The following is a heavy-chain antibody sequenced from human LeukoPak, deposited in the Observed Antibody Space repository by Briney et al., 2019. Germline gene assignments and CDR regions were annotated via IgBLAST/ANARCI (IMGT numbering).Heavy chain of an antibody. D-gene: IGHD6-19*01. Sequence: SETLSLTCTVSGGSISSYYWSWIRQPPGKGLEWIGYIYYSGSTNYNPSLKSRVSISVDASKNQFSLKLSSVTAADTAVYYCARRGAVAGTLDYWGQGTLVTVSS. J-gene: IGHJ4*02. CDR1: GGSISSYY. V-gene: IGHV4-59*01. CDR3: ARRGAVAGTLDY. CDR2: IYYSGST.